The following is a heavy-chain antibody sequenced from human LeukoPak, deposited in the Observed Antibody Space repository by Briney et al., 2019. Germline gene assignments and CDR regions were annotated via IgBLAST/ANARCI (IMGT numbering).Heavy chain of an antibody. J-gene: IGHJ4*02. V-gene: IGHV3-48*03. D-gene: IGHD5-24*01. CDR3: ARGAARMVEMGTIISFEY. CDR2: ISSGGSFI. Sequence: PGGSLRLSCAASGFTFSSYEMNWVRQAPGKGLEWVSYISSGGSFIYYADSVKGRFTISRDNAKNSLYLQMSSLRAEDTAVYYCARGAARMVEMGTIISFEYWGQGTLVTVSS. CDR1: GFTFSSYE.